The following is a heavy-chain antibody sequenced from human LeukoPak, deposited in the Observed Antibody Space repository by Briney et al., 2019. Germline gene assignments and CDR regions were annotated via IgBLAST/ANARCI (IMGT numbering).Heavy chain of an antibody. CDR1: GFTFSSYS. J-gene: IGHJ4*02. V-gene: IGHV3-21*04. CDR2: ISSSSSYI. Sequence: GGSLRLSCAASGFTFSSYSMNWVRQAPGKGLEWVSSISSSSSYIYYADSVKGRFTISRDNAKNSLYLQMNSLRAEDTAVYYCARVEYYGSGSYSLDYWGQGTLVTVSS. D-gene: IGHD3-10*01. CDR3: ARVEYYGSGSYSLDY.